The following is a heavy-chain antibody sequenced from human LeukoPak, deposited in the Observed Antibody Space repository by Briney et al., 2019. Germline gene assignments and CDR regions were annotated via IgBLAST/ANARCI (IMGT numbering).Heavy chain of an antibody. V-gene: IGHV3-30*03. CDR3: ARGYSYGRNWYFDL. Sequence: GGSLRLSCAASGFTFSSYGMHWVRQAPGKGLEWVAVISYDGSNKYYADSVKGRFTISRDNSKNTLYLQMNSLRAEDTALYYCARGYSYGRNWYFDLWGRGTLVTVSS. J-gene: IGHJ2*01. D-gene: IGHD5-18*01. CDR1: GFTFSSYG. CDR2: ISYDGSNK.